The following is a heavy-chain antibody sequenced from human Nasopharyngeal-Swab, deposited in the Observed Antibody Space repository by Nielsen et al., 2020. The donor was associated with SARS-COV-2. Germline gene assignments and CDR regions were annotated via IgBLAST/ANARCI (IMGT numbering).Heavy chain of an antibody. CDR3: ARAQTSVTGMGAFDI. J-gene: IGHJ3*02. D-gene: IGHD4-17*01. CDR2: IGTAGDT. V-gene: IGHV3-13*01. Sequence: GESLKISCAASGFTFSSYDMHWVRQATEKGLEWVSAIGTAGDTYYPGSVKGRFTISRENAKNSLYLQMNSLRAGDTAVYYCARAQTSVTGMGAFDIWGQGTMVTVSS. CDR1: GFTFSSYD.